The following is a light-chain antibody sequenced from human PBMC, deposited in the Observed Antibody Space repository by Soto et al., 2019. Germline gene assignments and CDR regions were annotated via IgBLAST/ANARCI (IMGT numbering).Light chain of an antibody. Sequence: DIQMTQSPSSLSASVGDRVTITCRASQTISSYLNWYQQKPGKAPKLLIYAASSLQSWVPSRFSSSGSGTDFTLTISSLQPEDCATYYCQQSHSIPYTFGQGTKLEIK. CDR2: AAS. CDR1: QTISSY. J-gene: IGKJ2*01. V-gene: IGKV1-39*01. CDR3: QQSHSIPYT.